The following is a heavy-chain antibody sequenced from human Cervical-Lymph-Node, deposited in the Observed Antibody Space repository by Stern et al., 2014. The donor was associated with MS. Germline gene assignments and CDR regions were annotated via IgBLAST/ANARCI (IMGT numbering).Heavy chain of an antibody. V-gene: IGHV4-31*03. Sequence: QVQLQESGPGLVKPSQTLSLTCTVSGASIKTIGYFWSWVRQPPGKGLEWIGFISHSGFTFYNETLKSRVTLSQDTSANQFSLRLTSVTAADTALYFCMRGDYWGRGILVAVSS. CDR1: GASIKTIGYF. J-gene: IGHJ4*02. CDR3: MRGDY. CDR2: ISHSGFT.